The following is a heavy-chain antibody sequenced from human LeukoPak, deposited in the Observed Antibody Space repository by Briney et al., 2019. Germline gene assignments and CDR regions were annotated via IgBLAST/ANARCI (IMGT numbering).Heavy chain of an antibody. J-gene: IGHJ4*02. Sequence: GGSLRLSCAASGSTFSNHAMSWVRQAPGKGLEWVSSVLIGSKLTYHADSVKGRFIVSRDDSKSTLYLQMHSLRAEDTAVYYCVKRPASSDAYFEEWGRGTLVTVSS. CDR1: GSTFSNHA. D-gene: IGHD2-2*01. V-gene: IGHV3-23*05. CDR2: VLIGSKLT. CDR3: VKRPASSDAYFEE.